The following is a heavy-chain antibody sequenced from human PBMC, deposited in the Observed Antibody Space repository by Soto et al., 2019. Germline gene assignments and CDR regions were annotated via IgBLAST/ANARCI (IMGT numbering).Heavy chain of an antibody. CDR1: GFTFSDYY. CDR2: ISSSGSTI. D-gene: IGHD6-13*01. J-gene: IGHJ4*02. V-gene: IGHV3-11*01. CDR3: ARSPGIAAAGLGDY. Sequence: VGSLRLSGAASGFTFSDYYMSWIRQAPGRGLEWVSYISSSGSTIYYADSVKGRFTISRDNAKNSLYLQMNSLRAEDTAVYYCARSPGIAAAGLGDYWGQGTLVTVSS.